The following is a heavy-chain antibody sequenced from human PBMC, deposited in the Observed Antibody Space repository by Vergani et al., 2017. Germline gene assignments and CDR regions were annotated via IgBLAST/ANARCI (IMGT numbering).Heavy chain of an antibody. CDR2: IYYSGST. D-gene: IGHD6-13*01. Sequence: QLQLQESGPGLVKPSETLSLTCTVSGGSISSSSYYWGWLRQPPGKGLEWIGSIYYSGSTYYNPSLKSRVTISVDTSKNQFSLKLSSVTAADTAVYYCARDAGIAAANNWFDPWGQGTLVTVSS. J-gene: IGHJ5*02. CDR1: GGSISSSSYY. CDR3: ARDAGIAAANNWFDP. V-gene: IGHV4-39*07.